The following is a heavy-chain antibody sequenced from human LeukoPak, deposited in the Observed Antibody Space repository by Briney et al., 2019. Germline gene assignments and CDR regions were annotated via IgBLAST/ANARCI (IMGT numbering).Heavy chain of an antibody. D-gene: IGHD6-6*01. Sequence: PGGSLRLSCAASGFTFSNYAMHWVRRAPGKGLEWVAVIWYDGSSTYYADSVKGRFTLSRDNSKNTLYLQMDSLRAEDTAVYYCARDGQRARGYFDYWGQGTLVTVSP. CDR3: ARDGQRARGYFDY. J-gene: IGHJ4*02. CDR1: GFTFSNYA. CDR2: IWYDGSST. V-gene: IGHV3-33*01.